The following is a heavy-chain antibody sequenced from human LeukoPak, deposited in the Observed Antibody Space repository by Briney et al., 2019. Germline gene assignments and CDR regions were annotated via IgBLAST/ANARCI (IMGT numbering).Heavy chain of an antibody. CDR1: GYTLTGYY. D-gene: IGHD2-2*02. J-gene: IGHJ4*02. CDR3: ARGIVVVPAAIDY. V-gene: IGHV1-2*02. Sequence: GASVKVSCKAPGYTLTGYYMHWVRQAPGQGLEWMGWINPNSGGTNYAQKFQGRVTMTRDTSISTAYMELSRLRSDDTAVYYCARGIVVVPAAIDYWGQGTLVTVSS. CDR2: INPNSGGT.